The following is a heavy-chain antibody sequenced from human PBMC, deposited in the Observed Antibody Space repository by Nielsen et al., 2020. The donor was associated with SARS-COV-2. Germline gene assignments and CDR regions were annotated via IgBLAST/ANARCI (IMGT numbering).Heavy chain of an antibody. V-gene: IGHV3-7*03. D-gene: IGHD2-15*01. CDR2: IKQDGSEK. Sequence: GGSLRLSCAASGFTFSSYWMSWVRQAPGKGLEWVANIKQDGSEKYYVDSVKGRFTISRDNAKNSLYLQMNSLRAEDTAVYYCAREGDIVVVVAAATEELDYYYGMDVWGQGTTVTVSS. CDR1: GFTFSSYW. CDR3: AREGDIVVVVAAATEELDYYYGMDV. J-gene: IGHJ6*02.